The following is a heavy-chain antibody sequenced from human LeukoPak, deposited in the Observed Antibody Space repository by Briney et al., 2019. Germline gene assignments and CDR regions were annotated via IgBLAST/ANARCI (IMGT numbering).Heavy chain of an antibody. J-gene: IGHJ5*02. Sequence: PSETLSLTCAVYGGSFSGYYWSWIRQPPGKGLEWIGEINHSGSTNYNPSLKSRVTISVDTSKNQFSLKLSSVTAADTAVYYCARAKSADPLSYSGYDSNWFDPWGQGTLVTVSS. D-gene: IGHD5-12*01. CDR1: GGSFSGYY. CDR3: ARAKSADPLSYSGYDSNWFDP. CDR2: INHSGST. V-gene: IGHV4-34*01.